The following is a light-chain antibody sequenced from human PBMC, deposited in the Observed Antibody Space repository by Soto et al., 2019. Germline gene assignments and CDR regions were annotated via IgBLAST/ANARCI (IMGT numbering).Light chain of an antibody. CDR3: SSYAGSSNV. CDR1: SGYVGTYSL. Sequence: QSVLAQPASVSGSPGQSITISCTGASGYVGTYSLVSWYQQHPGKAPKLMIYEVNKRPSGVPDRFSGSKSGNTASLTVSGLQAEDEADYYCSSYAGSSNVFGTGTKVTVL. CDR2: EVN. J-gene: IGLJ1*01. V-gene: IGLV2-14*02.